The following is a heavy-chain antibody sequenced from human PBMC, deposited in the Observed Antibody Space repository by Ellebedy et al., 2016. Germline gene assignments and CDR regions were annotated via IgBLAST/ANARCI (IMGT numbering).Heavy chain of an antibody. CDR3: ARQQGVPYTILASDI. D-gene: IGHD2-21*01. CDR2: ISTDGRFT. Sequence: GGSLRLSXEASEFTFSDYWMHWVRQVPGKGLVWVSRISTDGRFTTYADSVKGRFTISRDNAKNMLFLQMNSLRVEVTAVYYCARQQGVPYTILASDIWGQGTMVTVSS. V-gene: IGHV3-74*01. CDR1: EFTFSDYW. J-gene: IGHJ3*02.